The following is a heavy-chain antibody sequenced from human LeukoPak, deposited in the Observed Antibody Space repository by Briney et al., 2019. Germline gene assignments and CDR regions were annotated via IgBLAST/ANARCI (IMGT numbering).Heavy chain of an antibody. CDR1: GGFISDFF. J-gene: IGHJ4*02. V-gene: IGHV4-4*07. Sequence: SETLSLTCSVSGGFISDFFWSWIRQPAGKGLEWIGRIYSSGNTNYNPSLKTRVTMSLDASKNQFSLKLSSVTAADTAVYYCARNAGDYWGQGTQVTVSS. D-gene: IGHD6-13*01. CDR2: IYSSGNT. CDR3: ARNAGDY.